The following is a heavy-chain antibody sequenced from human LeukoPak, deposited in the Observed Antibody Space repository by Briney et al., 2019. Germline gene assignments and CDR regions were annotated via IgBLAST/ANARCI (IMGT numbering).Heavy chain of an antibody. CDR3: ARDLVVVVAATLGDYYGMDV. CDR2: IYHSGST. V-gene: IGHV4-30-2*01. CDR1: GGSISSGGYY. J-gene: IGHJ6*02. D-gene: IGHD2-15*01. Sequence: SETLSLTCTVSGGSISSGGYYWGWIRQPPGKGLEWIVYIYHSGSTYYNPSLKSRVTISVDRSKNQFSLKLSSVTAADTAVYYCARDLVVVVAATLGDYYGMDVWGQGTTVTVSS.